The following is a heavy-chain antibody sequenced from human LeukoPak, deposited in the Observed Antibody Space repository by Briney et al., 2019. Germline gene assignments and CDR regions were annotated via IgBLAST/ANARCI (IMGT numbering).Heavy chain of an antibody. CDR3: ARDYCSSTSCPSNYFDY. D-gene: IGHD2-2*01. CDR2: ISSSSSYI. J-gene: IGHJ4*02. Sequence: GGSLRLSCAASGFTFSSYSMNWVRQAPGKGLEWVSSISSSSSYIYYADSVKGRFTISRDNAKNSLYLQMNSLRAEDTAVYYCARDYCSSTSCPSNYFDYWGQGTLVTVSS. CDR1: GFTFSSYS. V-gene: IGHV3-21*01.